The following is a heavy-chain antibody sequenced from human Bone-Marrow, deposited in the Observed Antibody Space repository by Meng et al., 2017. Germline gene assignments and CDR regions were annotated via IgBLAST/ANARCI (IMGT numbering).Heavy chain of an antibody. V-gene: IGHV3-23*01. D-gene: IGHD6-19*01. J-gene: IGHJ4*02. CDR2: ISASGSTT. Sequence: GESLKISCAASGFTFSSYAMSWVRQAPGKGLEWVSTISASGSTTYYADPVKGRFTVSRDNSKNTLYLQMNSLRAEDTAVYYCAKVSQRGIAVAGYYFDYWGQGTLVTVSS. CDR3: AKVSQRGIAVAGYYFDY. CDR1: GFTFSSYA.